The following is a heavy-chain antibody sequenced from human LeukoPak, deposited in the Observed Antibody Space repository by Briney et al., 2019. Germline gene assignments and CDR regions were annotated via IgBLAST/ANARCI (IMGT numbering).Heavy chain of an antibody. CDR3: ARDRAVPGRGYYFDY. D-gene: IGHD6-19*01. CDR2: IYIGGST. J-gene: IGHJ4*02. CDR1: GFTISNSY. Sequence: GGSLRLTCTASGFTISNSYRTWVRQAPGKGLEWVSTIYIGGSTYYADSVKGRFTISRDNSKNTFYLQKHSLRAEDTAVYYCARDRAVPGRGYYFDYWGQGTLVTVSS. V-gene: IGHV3-53*01.